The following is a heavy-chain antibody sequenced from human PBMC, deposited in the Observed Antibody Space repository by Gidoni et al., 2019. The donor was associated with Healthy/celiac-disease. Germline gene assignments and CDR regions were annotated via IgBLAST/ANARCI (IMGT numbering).Heavy chain of an antibody. J-gene: IGHJ3*02. CDR3: AREGNDCGGNSYAFDI. V-gene: IGHV3-48*03. Sequence: EVQLVESGGGLVQPGGSLRLPCAASGFTFRRYEMNWVRQAPGKGLEWVSYISGSGSTIYYTDSVKGRFTSSRDNAKNALYLQMNSLRAEDTAVYYCAREGNDCGGNSYAFDIWGQGTMVTVSS. D-gene: IGHD4-17*01. CDR1: GFTFRRYE. CDR2: ISGSGSTI.